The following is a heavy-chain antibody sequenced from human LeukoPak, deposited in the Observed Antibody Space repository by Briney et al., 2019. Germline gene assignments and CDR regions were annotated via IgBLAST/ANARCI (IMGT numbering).Heavy chain of an antibody. J-gene: IGHJ6*03. CDR3: ARENSYYDSSGYTEDYYYYMDV. V-gene: IGHV3-7*01. CDR1: GFTFSSYW. D-gene: IGHD3-22*01. CDR2: IKQDGSEK. Sequence: GGSLRLSCAASGFTFSSYWMSWVRQAPGKGLEWVANIKQDGSEKYYVDSVKGRFTISRDNAKNSLYLQMNSLRAEDTAVYYCARENSYYDSSGYTEDYYYYMDVWGKGTTVTVSS.